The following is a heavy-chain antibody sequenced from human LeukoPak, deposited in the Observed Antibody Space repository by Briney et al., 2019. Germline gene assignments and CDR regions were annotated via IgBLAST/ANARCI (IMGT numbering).Heavy chain of an antibody. CDR1: GFTVSGNY. V-gene: IGHV3-66*02. J-gene: IGHJ4*02. D-gene: IGHD5-12*01. CDR3: ARWPGGSGYGY. CDR2: IYSGGSA. Sequence: GGSLRLSCAASGFTVSGNYMSWVRQAPGKGLEWVSVIYSGGSAYYADSVKGRFTISRGNSKNTLYLQMNSLRAEDTAVYYCARWPGGSGYGYWGQGTLVTVSS.